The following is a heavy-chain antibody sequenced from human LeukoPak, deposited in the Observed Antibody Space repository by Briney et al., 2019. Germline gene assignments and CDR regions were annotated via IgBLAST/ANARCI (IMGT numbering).Heavy chain of an antibody. Sequence: SETLSLTCTVSGGSISNYYWNWIRQPPGKGLEWIGYIYYSGTTNYNPSLKSRVSMSVDTSKNQFSLKLSSVTAADTAVYYCARDHLAAAGSDAFDIWGQGTMVTVSS. V-gene: IGHV4-59*01. CDR3: ARDHLAAAGSDAFDI. CDR2: IYYSGTT. CDR1: GGSISNYY. J-gene: IGHJ3*02. D-gene: IGHD6-13*01.